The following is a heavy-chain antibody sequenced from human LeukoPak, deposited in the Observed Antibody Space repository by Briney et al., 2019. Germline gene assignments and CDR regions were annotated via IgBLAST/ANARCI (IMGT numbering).Heavy chain of an antibody. V-gene: IGHV3-21*04. CDR1: GFIFSTYN. J-gene: IGHJ5*02. CDR3: AKGPMTKLDP. Sequence: GGSLRLSCAASGFIFSTYNIDWVRQAPGKGLEWVSSISSSSSYIYYADSVKGRFTISRDNSKNTLYLQMNSLRAEDTAVYYCAKGPMTKLDPWGQGTLVTVSS. D-gene: IGHD4-11*01. CDR2: ISSSSSYI.